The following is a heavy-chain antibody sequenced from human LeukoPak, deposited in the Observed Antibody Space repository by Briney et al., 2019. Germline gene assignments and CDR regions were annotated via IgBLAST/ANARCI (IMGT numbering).Heavy chain of an antibody. CDR2: VHHSGSA. Sequence: SETLSLTCAVSGGSISSDSYSWTWIRQSPTKGLEWIGYVHHSGSAYYNPSLESRVTMSADRSKNQFSLKLSSVTAADTAVYYCARVHYDVLTGYLGGMDVWGKGTTVTVSS. CDR1: GGSISSDSYS. D-gene: IGHD3-9*01. J-gene: IGHJ6*04. CDR3: ARVHYDVLTGYLGGMDV. V-gene: IGHV4-30-2*06.